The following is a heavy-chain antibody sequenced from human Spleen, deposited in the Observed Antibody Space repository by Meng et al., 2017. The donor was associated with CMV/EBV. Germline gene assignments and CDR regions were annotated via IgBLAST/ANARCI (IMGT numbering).Heavy chain of an antibody. Sequence: SVKVSCKASGGTFSSYAIGWVRQAPGQGLEWMGGIIPIFGTANYAQKFQGRVTITTDESTSTAYMELSSLRSEDTAVYYCARDGAKGVYYYYGMDVWGQGTTVTVSS. CDR3: ARDGAKGVYYYYGMDV. J-gene: IGHJ6*02. V-gene: IGHV1-69*05. CDR1: GGTFSSYA. D-gene: IGHD4/OR15-4a*01. CDR2: IIPIFGTA.